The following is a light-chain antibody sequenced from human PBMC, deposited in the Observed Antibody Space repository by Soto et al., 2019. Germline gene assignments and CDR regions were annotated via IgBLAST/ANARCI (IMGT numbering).Light chain of an antibody. CDR2: KAS. CDR3: QQYNTYPLT. CDR1: QSISSW. Sequence: DIQMTQYPSTLSASVGDRVTITCRASQSISSWLAWYQQKPGKAPTFLIFKASSLESGVPSRFSGSGSGTGFTLTISSLQPDDFATYYCQQYNTYPLTFGGGTKVEIK. J-gene: IGKJ4*01. V-gene: IGKV1-5*03.